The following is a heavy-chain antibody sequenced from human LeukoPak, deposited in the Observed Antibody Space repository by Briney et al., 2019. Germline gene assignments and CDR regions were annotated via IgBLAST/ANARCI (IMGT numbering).Heavy chain of an antibody. CDR1: GGSISSSSYY. Sequence: SETLSLTCTVSGGSISSSSYYWGWIRQPPGKGLEWIGSIYYSGSTYYNPSLKSRVTISVDTSKNQFSLKLSSVTAADTAVYYCARSPWIQLWFDAFDIWGQGTMVTVSS. D-gene: IGHD5-18*01. V-gene: IGHV4-39*07. CDR2: IYYSGST. CDR3: ARSPWIQLWFDAFDI. J-gene: IGHJ3*02.